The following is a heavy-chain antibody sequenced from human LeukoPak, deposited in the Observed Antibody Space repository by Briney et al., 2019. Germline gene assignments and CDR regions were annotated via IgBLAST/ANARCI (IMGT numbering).Heavy chain of an antibody. Sequence: NSSETLSLTCTVSGGSITNYYWSWIRQPPGKGLEWIGYMHHSGSTNYNPSLKSRVTISADTPKNQFSLKVRSVTAADTAVYYCARGGPDVAMATTIDYWGQGTLVTVSS. J-gene: IGHJ4*02. CDR3: ARGGPDVAMATTIDY. CDR2: MHHSGST. D-gene: IGHD5-24*01. V-gene: IGHV4-59*01. CDR1: GGSITNYY.